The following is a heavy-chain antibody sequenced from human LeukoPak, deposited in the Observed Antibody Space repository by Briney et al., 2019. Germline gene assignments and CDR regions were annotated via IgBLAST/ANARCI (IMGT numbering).Heavy chain of an antibody. Sequence: AWVKVSCKGSGGTFISYAISWVRQAPGQGLEWMGGIIPIFGIANYAQKFQGRVTITADKSTSTAYMELSSLRSEDTAVYYCARSWYYYDSSGYLDYWGQGTLVTVSS. J-gene: IGHJ4*02. CDR3: ARSWYYYDSSGYLDY. CDR2: IIPIFGIA. V-gene: IGHV1-69*17. CDR1: GGTFISYA. D-gene: IGHD3-22*01.